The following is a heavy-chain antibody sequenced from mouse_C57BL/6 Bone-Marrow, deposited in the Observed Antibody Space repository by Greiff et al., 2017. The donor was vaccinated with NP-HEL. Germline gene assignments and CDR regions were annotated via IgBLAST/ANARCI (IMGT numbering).Heavy chain of an antibody. Sequence: QVQLQQSGAELARPGASVKMSCKASGYTFTSYTMHWVKQRPGQGLEWIGYINPSSGYTKYNQKFKDKATLTADKSSSTAYMQLSSLTSEDSAVYYCARAGAYYGSRSDWYFDVWGTGTTVTVSS. V-gene: IGHV1-4*01. CDR2: INPSSGYT. CDR3: ARAGAYYGSRSDWYFDV. CDR1: GYTFTSYT. J-gene: IGHJ1*03. D-gene: IGHD1-1*01.